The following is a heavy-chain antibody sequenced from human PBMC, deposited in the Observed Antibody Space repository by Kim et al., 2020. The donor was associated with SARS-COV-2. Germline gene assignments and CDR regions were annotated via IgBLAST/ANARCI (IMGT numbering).Heavy chain of an antibody. Sequence: GGSLRLSCAASGFTLSKYGMNWVRQAPGKGLEWLSYIGITGTSINYADSVRGRFTISRDNAKNSLYLQMNSLRAEDTAVYYCARGGADCSGATCYYYFYYGVDVWGRGPTVTVSS. D-gene: IGHD2-15*01. J-gene: IGHJ6*02. CDR2: IGITGTSI. CDR1: GFTLSKYG. V-gene: IGHV3-48*04. CDR3: ARGGADCSGATCYYYFYYGVDV.